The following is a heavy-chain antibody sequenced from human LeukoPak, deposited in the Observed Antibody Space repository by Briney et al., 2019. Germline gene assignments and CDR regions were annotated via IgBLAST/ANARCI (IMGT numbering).Heavy chain of an antibody. CDR3: ARWSYFDY. CDR1: GFTFSHHH. Sequence: GGSLRLSCAASGFTFSHHHIDWVRQAPGKGLEWVGRIRNEANSYTTEYAASVKGRFTISRDDSKNSLYLQMNSLKTEDTAVYYCARWSYFDYWGQGTLVTVSS. J-gene: IGHJ4*02. D-gene: IGHD3-3*01. V-gene: IGHV3-72*01. CDR2: IRNEANSYTT.